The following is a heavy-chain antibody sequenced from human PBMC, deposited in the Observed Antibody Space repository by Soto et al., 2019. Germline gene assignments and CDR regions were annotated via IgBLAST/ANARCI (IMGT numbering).Heavy chain of an antibody. CDR1: GFTFSSYA. J-gene: IGHJ4*02. CDR2: ISYDGSNK. V-gene: IGHV3-30-3*01. CDR3: AREGSSWYSGYFDY. Sequence: QVQLVESGGGVVQPGRSLRLSCAASGFTFSSYAMHWVRQAPGKGLEWVAVISYDGSNKYYADSVKGRFTISRDNSKNTRYLQMNSLRAEDTAVYYCAREGSSWYSGYFDYWGQGTLVTVSS. D-gene: IGHD6-13*01.